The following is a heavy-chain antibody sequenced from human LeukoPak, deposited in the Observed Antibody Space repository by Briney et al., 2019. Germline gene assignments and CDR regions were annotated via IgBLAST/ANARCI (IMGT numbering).Heavy chain of an antibody. Sequence: AGGSLRLSCAASGFTFSSFEMNWVRQAPGKGLGWVSYISSSGSTIYYADSVKGRFTISRDNAKNSLYLQMSSLRAEDTAVYYCARDRSYGSFNYWGQGTLVTVSS. V-gene: IGHV3-48*03. CDR2: ISSSGSTI. D-gene: IGHD5-18*01. CDR3: ARDRSYGSFNY. J-gene: IGHJ4*02. CDR1: GFTFSSFE.